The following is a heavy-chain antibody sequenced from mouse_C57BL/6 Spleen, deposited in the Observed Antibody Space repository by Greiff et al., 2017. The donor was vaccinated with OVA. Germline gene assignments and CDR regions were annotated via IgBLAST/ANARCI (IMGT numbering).Heavy chain of an antibody. V-gene: IGHV1-19*01. CDR3: ARIGALQYYFDY. J-gene: IGHJ2*01. Sequence: VQLQQSGPVLVKPGASVKMSCKSSGYTFTDYYMNWVKQSHRKSLEWIGVINPYNGGTSYNQKFKGKATLTVDKSSSTAYMGLNSLTSEDSAVYYCARIGALQYYFDYWGQGTTLTVSS. CDR1: GYTFTDYY. CDR2: INPYNGGT. D-gene: IGHD2-1*01.